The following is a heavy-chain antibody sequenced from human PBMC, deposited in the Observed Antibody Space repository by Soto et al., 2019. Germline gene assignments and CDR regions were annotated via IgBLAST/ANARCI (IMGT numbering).Heavy chain of an antibody. CDR1: GVTLNISA. V-gene: IGHV3-23*01. Sequence: PACCLGLACAASGVTLNISAMAVLRKAPGKGLEWVSTISGSGGSTYYADSLKGRFTISRDNSKNTLFLQMSSQRAEDTAVYYCAKEAVSGWYYFDYWGPGTLVTVSS. CDR2: ISGSGGST. J-gene: IGHJ4*02. CDR3: AKEAVSGWYYFDY. D-gene: IGHD6-19*01.